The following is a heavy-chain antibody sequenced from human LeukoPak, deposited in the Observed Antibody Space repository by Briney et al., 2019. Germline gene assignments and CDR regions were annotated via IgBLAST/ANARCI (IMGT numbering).Heavy chain of an antibody. Sequence: GGSLRLSCAASGFTFSSYDMSWVRQAPGKGLEWVSAISGSGGSTYYADSVKGRFTISRDNSKNTLYLQMNSLRAEDTAVYYCAKIRPFFCSGGSCPIARYYFDYWGQGTLVTVSS. V-gene: IGHV3-23*01. CDR1: GFTFSSYD. CDR2: ISGSGGST. J-gene: IGHJ4*02. D-gene: IGHD2-15*01. CDR3: AKIRPFFCSGGSCPIARYYFDY.